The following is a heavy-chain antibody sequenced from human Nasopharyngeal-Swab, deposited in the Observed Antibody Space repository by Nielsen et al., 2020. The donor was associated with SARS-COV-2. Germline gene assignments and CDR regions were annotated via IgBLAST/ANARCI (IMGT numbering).Heavy chain of an antibody. V-gene: IGHV4-31*02. D-gene: IGHD6-13*01. Sequence: RQAPGKGLEWIGYIYYSGSTYCNPSLKSRVTISVDTSKNQFSLKLSSVTAADTAVYYCARGRKQQLVLRWFDPWGQGTLVTVSS. CDR3: ARGRKQQLVLRWFDP. J-gene: IGHJ5*02. CDR2: IYYSGST.